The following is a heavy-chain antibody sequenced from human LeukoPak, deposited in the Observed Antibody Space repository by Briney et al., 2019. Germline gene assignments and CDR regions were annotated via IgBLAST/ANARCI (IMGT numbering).Heavy chain of an antibody. V-gene: IGHV3-48*01. Sequence: GGSLRLSCAASGFIFSSYAMNWVRQAPGKGLEWISYISTTSSTIYYADSVKGRFTISRDNAKNSLYLQMNSLRAEDTAVYYCARGPNYFDYWGQGTLVTVSS. CDR3: ARGPNYFDY. J-gene: IGHJ4*02. CDR1: GFIFSSYA. CDR2: ISTTSSTI.